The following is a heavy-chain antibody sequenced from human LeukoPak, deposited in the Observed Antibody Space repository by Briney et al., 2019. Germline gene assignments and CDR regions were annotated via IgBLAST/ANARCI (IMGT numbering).Heavy chain of an antibody. V-gene: IGHV4-61*01. CDR3: ARSLLYYYDSSGYYYYYGMDV. CDR2: IYYSGGT. J-gene: IGHJ6*02. D-gene: IGHD3-22*01. Sequence: PSETLSLTCTVSGGSVSSGSYYWSWIRQPPGKGLEWIGYIYYSGGTNYNPSLKSRVTISVDTSKNQFSLKLSSVTAADTAVYYCARSLLYYYDSSGYYYYYGMDVWGQGTTVTVSS. CDR1: GGSVSSGSYY.